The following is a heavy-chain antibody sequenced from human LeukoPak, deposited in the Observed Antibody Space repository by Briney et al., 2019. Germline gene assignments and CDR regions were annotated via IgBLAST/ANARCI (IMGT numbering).Heavy chain of an antibody. J-gene: IGHJ4*02. V-gene: IGHV4-39*07. D-gene: IGHD3-22*01. CDR2: INHSGST. CDR3: ARRVDDSSGYYYGLDY. CDR1: GGSISSSSYY. Sequence: SETLSITCTVSGGSISSSSYYWGWIRQPPGKGLEWIGEINHSGSTNYNPSLKSRVTISVDTSKNQFSLKLSSVTAADTAVYYCARRVDDSSGYYYGLDYWGQGTLVTVSS.